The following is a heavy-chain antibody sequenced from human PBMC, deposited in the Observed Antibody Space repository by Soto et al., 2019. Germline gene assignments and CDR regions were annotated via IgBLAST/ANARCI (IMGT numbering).Heavy chain of an antibody. V-gene: IGHV1-18*01. Sequence: QVQLVQSGAEVKKPGASVKVSCEAYGYTFRNYGITWVRQAPGQGLEWMGWDSAYNRNTNYAQKFKERVTMTTDTSTSTGYMELRRLRSDDTAIYCCARERQWESLPYWGQGTLVTVSS. CDR1: GYTFRNYG. CDR3: ARERQWESLPY. CDR2: DSAYNRNT. D-gene: IGHD1-26*01. J-gene: IGHJ4*02.